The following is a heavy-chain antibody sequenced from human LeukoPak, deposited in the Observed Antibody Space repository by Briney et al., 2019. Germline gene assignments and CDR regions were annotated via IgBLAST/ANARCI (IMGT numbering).Heavy chain of an antibody. CDR2: IYYSGST. Sequence: SETLSLTCTVSGGSISSGGYYWSWIRQHPGKGLGWIGYIYYSGSTYHNPSLKSRVTISVDTSKNQFSLKLSSVTAADTAVYYCARAGGTDGFDYWGQGTLVTVSS. D-gene: IGHD5-24*01. J-gene: IGHJ4*02. CDR1: GGSISSGGYY. V-gene: IGHV4-31*03. CDR3: ARAGGTDGFDY.